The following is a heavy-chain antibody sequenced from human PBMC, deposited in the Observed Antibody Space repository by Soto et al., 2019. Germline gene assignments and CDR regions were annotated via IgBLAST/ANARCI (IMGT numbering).Heavy chain of an antibody. V-gene: IGHV5-51*01. J-gene: IGHJ5*02. CDR1: GYSFTTYW. Sequence: LGESLKISCKGSGYSFTTYWINWVRQMPGKGLEWMGIIYPGDSDTRYSPSFQGQVTISADKSVSTAYLQWSSLKASDTAMYYCASALAVAGRSSWFDPWGQGTLVTVSS. CDR2: IYPGDSDT. D-gene: IGHD6-19*01. CDR3: ASALAVAGRSSWFDP.